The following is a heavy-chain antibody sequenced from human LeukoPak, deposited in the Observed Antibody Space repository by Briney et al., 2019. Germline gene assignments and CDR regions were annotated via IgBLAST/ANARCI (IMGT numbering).Heavy chain of an antibody. CDR2: IYPGDSDT. Sequence: GESLKISCKGSGYSFTSYWIGWVRQMPGKGLEWRGIIYPGDSDTRYSPSFQGQVTISADKSISTAYLQWSSLKASDTAMYYCARHRRIAVAGDYYYYYMDVWGKGTTVTVSS. D-gene: IGHD6-19*01. J-gene: IGHJ6*03. V-gene: IGHV5-51*01. CDR3: ARHRRIAVAGDYYYYYMDV. CDR1: GYSFTSYW.